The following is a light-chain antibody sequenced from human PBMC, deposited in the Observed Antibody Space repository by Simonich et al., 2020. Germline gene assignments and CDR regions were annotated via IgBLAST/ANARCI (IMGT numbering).Light chain of an antibody. CDR1: TGAVTSGHY. Sequence: QAVVTQEPSLTVSSGGPVTLTCGSSTGAVTSGHYPYWFQQKPGQAPRTLIYDTSNKHSWSPARCSGSLLGNKAALTLSSAQPEDEAEYYCLLSYSGARVFGGGTKLTVL. CDR3: LLSYSGARV. V-gene: IGLV7-46*01. CDR2: DTS. J-gene: IGLJ3*02.